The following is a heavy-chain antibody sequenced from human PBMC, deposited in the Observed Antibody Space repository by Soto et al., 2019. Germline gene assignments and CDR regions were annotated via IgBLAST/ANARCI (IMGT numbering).Heavy chain of an antibody. V-gene: IGHV3-7*01. CDR2: IKPDGSET. CDR3: ARDPSFGAFDI. D-gene: IGHD3-10*01. J-gene: IGHJ3*02. Sequence: EVQLVESGGGLVQPGGSLSLSCEASGFTFRSSWMSWVRQAPGKGLEWVSYIKPDGSETYYVDSVRGRFTISRDNAKNSLYLQMNSLRAEDTALYYCARDPSFGAFDIWGQVTMVSVSA. CDR1: GFTFRSSW.